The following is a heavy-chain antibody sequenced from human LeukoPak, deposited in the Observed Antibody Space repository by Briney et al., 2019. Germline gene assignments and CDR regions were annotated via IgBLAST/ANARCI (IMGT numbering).Heavy chain of an antibody. D-gene: IGHD5-18*01. Sequence: ASVKVSCKASGYTFTSYGISWVRQAPGQGLEWMGWISAYNGNTNYAQKLQGRVTMTTDTSTSTAYMELRSLGSDDTAVYYCARWDTAMDAFDYWGQGTLVTVSS. V-gene: IGHV1-18*01. J-gene: IGHJ4*02. CDR1: GYTFTSYG. CDR2: ISAYNGNT. CDR3: ARWDTAMDAFDY.